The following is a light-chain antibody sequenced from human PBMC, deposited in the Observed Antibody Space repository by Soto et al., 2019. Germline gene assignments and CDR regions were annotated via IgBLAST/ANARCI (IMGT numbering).Light chain of an antibody. CDR3: CSYAGSRSYV. Sequence: QSALTQPASVSGSPGQSITISCTGTSSDVGTYNLVSWYQQHPGKAPKLMIYEGSKRPSAVSNRFSGSKSGNTASQTISGLQAEDEADYYCCSYAGSRSYVFGTGTKVTVL. J-gene: IGLJ1*01. CDR1: SSDVGTYNL. CDR2: EGS. V-gene: IGLV2-23*01.